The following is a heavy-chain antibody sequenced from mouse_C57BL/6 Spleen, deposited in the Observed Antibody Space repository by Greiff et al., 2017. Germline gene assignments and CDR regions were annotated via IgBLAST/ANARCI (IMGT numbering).Heavy chain of an antibody. CDR3: ARYYGYDDYAMDY. Sequence: EVQGVESGGGLVQPGGSLSLSCAASGFTFTDYYMSWVRQPPGKALEWLGFIRNKANGYTTEYSASVKGRFTISRDNSQSILYLQMIALRAEDSATYYCARYYGYDDYAMDYWGQGTSVTVSS. V-gene: IGHV7-3*01. CDR2: IRNKANGYTT. J-gene: IGHJ4*01. D-gene: IGHD2-2*01. CDR1: GFTFTDYY.